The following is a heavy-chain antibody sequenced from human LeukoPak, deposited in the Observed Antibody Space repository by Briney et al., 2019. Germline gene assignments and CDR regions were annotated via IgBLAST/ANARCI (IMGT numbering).Heavy chain of an antibody. J-gene: IGHJ3*02. CDR2: IYPGDSDT. CDR1: GYSFTSYW. D-gene: IGHD3-22*01. Sequence: GESLKISCKGSGYSFTSYWIGWVRQMPGKGLGWMGIIYPGDSDTRYNPSFQGQVTISADKSISTAYLQWSSLKASDTAMYYCARGQYDSSGYYNAFDIWGQGTMVTVSS. CDR3: ARGQYDSSGYYNAFDI. V-gene: IGHV5-51*01.